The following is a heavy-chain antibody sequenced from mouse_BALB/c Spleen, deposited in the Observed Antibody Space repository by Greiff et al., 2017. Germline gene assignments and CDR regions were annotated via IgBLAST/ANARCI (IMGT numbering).Heavy chain of an antibody. CDR3: VRDRDPVYAMDY. V-gene: IGHV2-9-2*01. CDR1: GFSLTSYD. Sequence: QVQLKQSGPGLVAPSQSLSITCTVSGFSLTSYDISWIRQPPGKGLEWLGVIWTGGGTNYNSAFMSRLSISKDNSKSQVFLKMNSLQTDDTAIYYCVRDRDPVYAMDYWGQGTSVTVSS. CDR2: IWTGGGT. J-gene: IGHJ4*01.